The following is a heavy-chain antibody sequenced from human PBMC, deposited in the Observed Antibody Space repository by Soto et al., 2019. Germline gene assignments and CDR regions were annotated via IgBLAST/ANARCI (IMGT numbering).Heavy chain of an antibody. D-gene: IGHD2-2*02. J-gene: IGHJ4*02. Sequence: HPGGFLRLSCAASGFTLRSYAMSWVRQAPGKGLEWVSAVTGSGSSTFYADSVKGRFTISRDNSKNTLYLQMNSLRAEDTAVYYCAKDRCSSVSCYTFDYWGQGALVTVSS. CDR1: GFTLRSYA. CDR2: VTGSGSST. CDR3: AKDRCSSVSCYTFDY. V-gene: IGHV3-23*01.